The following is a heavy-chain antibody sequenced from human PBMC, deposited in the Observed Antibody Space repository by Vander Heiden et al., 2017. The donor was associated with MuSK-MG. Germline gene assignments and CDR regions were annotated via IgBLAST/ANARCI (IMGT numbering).Heavy chain of an antibody. CDR3: ARAFRGYYGSGSYPRRSRRYYFDY. CDR1: GGSFSGYY. D-gene: IGHD3-10*01. V-gene: IGHV4-34*01. CDR2: INHSGST. Sequence: QVQLQQWGAGLLKPSETLSLTCAVYGGSFSGYYWSWIRQPPGKGLEWIGEINHSGSTNYNPSLKSRVTISVDTSKNQFSLKLSSVTAADTAVYYCARAFRGYYGSGSYPRRSRRYYFDYWGQGTLVTVSS. J-gene: IGHJ4*02.